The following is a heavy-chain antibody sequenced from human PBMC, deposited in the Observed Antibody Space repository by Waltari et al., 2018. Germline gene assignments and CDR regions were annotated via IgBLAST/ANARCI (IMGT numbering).Heavy chain of an antibody. J-gene: IGHJ3*02. CDR3: AIDLVPAATPRYYACDI. D-gene: IGHD2-2*01. V-gene: IGHV3-23*03. CDR2: IYSCGST. Sequence: EVQLLESGGGLVQPGGSLRLSCAASGFTFSSYAMSWVRQAPGKGLVWVSVIYSCGSTYYADSVKGRFTISRDNSKDTLYLQMNSLRAEDTAVYYCAIDLVPAATPRYYACDIWGQGTMVTVSS. CDR1: GFTFSSYA.